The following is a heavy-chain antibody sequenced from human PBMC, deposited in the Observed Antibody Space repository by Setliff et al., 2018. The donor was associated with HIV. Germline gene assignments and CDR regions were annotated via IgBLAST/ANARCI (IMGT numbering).Heavy chain of an antibody. J-gene: IGHJ6*01. D-gene: IGHD3-9*01. CDR3: AREGGYFDWLLYYYYYGMDV. CDR1: GGSISSGSYY. V-gene: IGHV4-61*09. Sequence: SETLSLTCTVSGGSISSGSYYWSWIRQPAGKGLEWIGHIYTSGSTNYNPSLKSRVTMSVDTSKNQFSLKLSSVTAADTAVYYCAREGGYFDWLLYYYYYGMDVWG. CDR2: IYTSGST.